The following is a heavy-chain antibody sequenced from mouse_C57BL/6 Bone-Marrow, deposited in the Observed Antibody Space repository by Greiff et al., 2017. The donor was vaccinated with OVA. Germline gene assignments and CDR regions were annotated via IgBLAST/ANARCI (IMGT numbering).Heavy chain of an antibody. CDR3: TRLLDAMDY. V-gene: IGHV5-9-1*02. J-gene: IGHJ4*01. D-gene: IGHD2-1*01. CDR2: ISSGGDYL. CDR1: GFTFSSYA. Sequence: EVKLVESGEGLVKPGGSLKLSCAASGFTFSSYAMSWVRQTPEKRLEWVAYISSGGDYLYYADTVKGRFTISRDNARNTLFLQMSSLKSEDTAMYYCTRLLDAMDYWGQGTSVTVSS.